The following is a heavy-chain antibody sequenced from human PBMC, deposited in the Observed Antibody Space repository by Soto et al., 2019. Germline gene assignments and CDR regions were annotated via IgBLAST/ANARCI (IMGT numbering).Heavy chain of an antibody. CDR3: ARDRAYYDSNGLYFDY. CDR1: GASISDYY. V-gene: IGHV4-59*13. CDR2: IYYGGNT. J-gene: IGHJ4*02. Sequence: SETLSLTCTVCGASISDYYCSWIRQPPWKGLEWIGYIYYGGNTNYNPSLKSRVTISVDTSKNQFSLKLNSVTAADTAVYFCARDRAYYDSNGLYFDYWGQGTLVTVSS. D-gene: IGHD3-22*01.